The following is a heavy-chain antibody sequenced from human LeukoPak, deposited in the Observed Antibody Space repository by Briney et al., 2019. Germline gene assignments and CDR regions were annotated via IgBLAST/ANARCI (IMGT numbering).Heavy chain of an antibody. D-gene: IGHD3-9*01. CDR3: AIRRRYDILTGYYKDY. CDR2: ISSSGSTI. Sequence: PGGSLRLSCAASGFTFSSYEMNWVRQAPGKGLEWVSHISSSGSTIYYADSVKGRFTISRDNAKNSLYLQMNSLRAEDTAVYYCAIRRRYDILTGYYKDYWGQGTLVTVSS. CDR1: GFTFSSYE. V-gene: IGHV3-48*03. J-gene: IGHJ4*02.